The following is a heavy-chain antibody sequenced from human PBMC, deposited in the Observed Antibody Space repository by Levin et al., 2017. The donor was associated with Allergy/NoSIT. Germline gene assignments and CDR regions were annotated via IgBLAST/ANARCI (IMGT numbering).Heavy chain of an antibody. D-gene: IGHD3-9*01. CDR1: GGSISSGDYY. Sequence: PSETLSLTCTVSGGSISSGDYYWSWIRQPPGKGLEWIGYIYYSGSTYYNPSLKSRVTISVDTSKNQFSLKLSSVTAADTAVYYCARGIQRYFDRGYFDYWGQGTLVTVSS. J-gene: IGHJ4*02. CDR2: IYYSGST. V-gene: IGHV4-30-4*01. CDR3: ARGIQRYFDRGYFDY.